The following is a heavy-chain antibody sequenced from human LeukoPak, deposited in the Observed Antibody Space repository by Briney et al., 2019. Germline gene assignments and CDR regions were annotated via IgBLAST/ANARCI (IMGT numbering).Heavy chain of an antibody. J-gene: IGHJ4*02. D-gene: IGHD6-19*01. Sequence: GGSLRLSCAASGFTLSSYGMSWVRQAPGKGLEWVSAISGSGGSTYYADSVKGRFTISRDNSKNTLYLQMNSLRAEDTAVYYCAKVTEQWLVQDYFDYWGQGTLVTVSS. V-gene: IGHV3-23*01. CDR3: AKVTEQWLVQDYFDY. CDR2: ISGSGGST. CDR1: GFTLSSYG.